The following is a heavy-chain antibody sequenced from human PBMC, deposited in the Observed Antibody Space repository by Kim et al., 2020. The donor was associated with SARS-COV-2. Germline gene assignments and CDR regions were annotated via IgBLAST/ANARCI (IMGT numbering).Heavy chain of an antibody. J-gene: IGHJ6*02. D-gene: IGHD3-22*01. CDR1: GFTFSSYA. V-gene: IGHV3-23*01. CDR3: AKDLRGYYPGNHGMDV. Sequence: GWSLRLSCAASGFTFSSYAMSWVRQAPGKGLEWVSAMSGSGGSKYYADSVKGRFTISRDNSKNTLYLQMNSLRAEDTAVYYCAKDLRGYYPGNHGMDVWGQGPTVTVSS. CDR2: MSGSGGSK.